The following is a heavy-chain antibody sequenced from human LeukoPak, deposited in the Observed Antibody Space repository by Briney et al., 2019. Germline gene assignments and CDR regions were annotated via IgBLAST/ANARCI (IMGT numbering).Heavy chain of an antibody. D-gene: IGHD6-6*01. CDR2: LSTSGGNT. Sequence: GGSLRLSCAASTFTFSSYAMSWVRQAPGKGLEWVSSLSTSGGNTYYADSVKGRFTISRDNSANTLYLQLNSLRAEDTAIYYRAKGGPYSSSPLDYWGQGTLVTVSS. CDR1: TFTFSSYA. CDR3: AKGGPYSSSPLDY. J-gene: IGHJ4*02. V-gene: IGHV3-23*01.